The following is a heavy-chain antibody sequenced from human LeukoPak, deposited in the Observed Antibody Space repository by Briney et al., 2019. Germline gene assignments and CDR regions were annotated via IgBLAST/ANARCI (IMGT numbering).Heavy chain of an antibody. CDR1: GFTFSSYS. Sequence: PGGSLRLSCAASGFTFSSYSMNWVRQAPGKGLEWVSSISSSSSYIYHADSVRGRFTISRDNAKNSLYLQMNSLRAEDTAVYYCARERWLQFHYYYGMDVWGQGTTVTVSS. CDR2: ISSSSSYI. J-gene: IGHJ6*02. D-gene: IGHD5-24*01. V-gene: IGHV3-21*01. CDR3: ARERWLQFHYYYGMDV.